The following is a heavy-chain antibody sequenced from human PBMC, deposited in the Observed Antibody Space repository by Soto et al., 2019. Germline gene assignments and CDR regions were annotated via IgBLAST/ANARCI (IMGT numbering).Heavy chain of an antibody. D-gene: IGHD3-9*01. CDR2: INHSGRT. CDR3: ARFDQRLTRGIYRYYLEL. Sequence: QVQLQQWGAGLLKPSETLSLTCAVYGESFSGYYWSWIRQPPGTGLEWIGEINHSGRTKYNPSLQGRVTLSVYTSKSQFSLTLMSGTAADTAVYYCARFDQRLTRGIYRYYLELWGKGTTVTVSS. CDR1: GESFSGYY. J-gene: IGHJ6*03. V-gene: IGHV4-34*01.